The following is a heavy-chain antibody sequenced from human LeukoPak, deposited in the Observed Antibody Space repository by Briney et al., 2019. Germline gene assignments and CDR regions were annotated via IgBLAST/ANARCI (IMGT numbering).Heavy chain of an antibody. V-gene: IGHV3-30*19. Sequence: GGSLRLSCAASGFIFSNFCVHWVRQAPGKGLEWVGVISYDGSNKYYADSVKGRFTISRDNSKNTLYLQMNSLRAEDTAVYYCARDETSTVTTPFDYWGQGTLVTVSS. CDR2: ISYDGSNK. CDR1: GFIFSNFC. D-gene: IGHD4-17*01. J-gene: IGHJ4*02. CDR3: ARDETSTVTTPFDY.